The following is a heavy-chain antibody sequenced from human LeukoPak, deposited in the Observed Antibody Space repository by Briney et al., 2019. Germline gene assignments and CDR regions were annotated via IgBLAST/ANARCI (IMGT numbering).Heavy chain of an antibody. Sequence: GGSLRLSCSASGFTFSNYAMSWVRQAPGKGLDWVSSISGPGGGTYYADSVKGRFTISRDNSKNTLYLQMGSLRAEDMAVYYCASGAYYDSSGSLDYWGQGTLVTVSS. D-gene: IGHD3-22*01. CDR2: ISGPGGGT. J-gene: IGHJ4*02. CDR1: GFTFSNYA. V-gene: IGHV3-23*01. CDR3: ASGAYYDSSGSLDY.